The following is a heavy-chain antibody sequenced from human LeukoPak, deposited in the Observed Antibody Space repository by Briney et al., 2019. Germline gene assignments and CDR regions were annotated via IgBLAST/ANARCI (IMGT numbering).Heavy chain of an antibody. CDR3: ARDKDDYVWGSYRHYDAFDI. CDR1: GGSISSSSYY. CDR2: IYYSGST. Sequence: PSETLSLTCTVSGGSISSSSYYWSWIRQPPGKGLEWIGYIYYSGSTNYNPSLKSRVTISVDTSKNQFSLKLSSVTAADTAVYYCARDKDDYVWGSYRHYDAFDIWGQGTMVTVSS. J-gene: IGHJ3*02. V-gene: IGHV4-61*01. D-gene: IGHD3-16*02.